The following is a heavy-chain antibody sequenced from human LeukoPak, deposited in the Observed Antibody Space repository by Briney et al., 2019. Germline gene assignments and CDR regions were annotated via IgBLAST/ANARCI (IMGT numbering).Heavy chain of an antibody. CDR1: GFTFGSYG. D-gene: IGHD3-9*01. V-gene: IGHV3-30*02. Sequence: GGSLRLSCAASGFTFGSYGMHWVRQAPGKGLEWVTFIRSDGSNKYYADSVKGRFTISRDNSKNTLYLQMNSLRAEDTAVYYCAKGRRYNILTGHYVSEVDPWGQGTLVTVSS. J-gene: IGHJ5*02. CDR3: AKGRRYNILTGHYVSEVDP. CDR2: IRSDGSNK.